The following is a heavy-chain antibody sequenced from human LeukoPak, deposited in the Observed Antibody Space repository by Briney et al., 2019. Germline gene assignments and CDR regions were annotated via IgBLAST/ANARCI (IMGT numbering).Heavy chain of an antibody. CDR3: AKVPLGDYDFWSGSNWFDP. Sequence: GGSLRLSCAVSGFTSSNAWMSWVRQAPGKGLEWVSAISGSGGSTYYADSVKGRFTISRDNSKNTLYLQMNSLRAEDTAVYYCAKVPLGDYDFWSGSNWFDPWGQGTLVTVSS. V-gene: IGHV3-23*01. CDR1: GFTSSNAW. J-gene: IGHJ5*02. D-gene: IGHD3-3*01. CDR2: ISGSGGST.